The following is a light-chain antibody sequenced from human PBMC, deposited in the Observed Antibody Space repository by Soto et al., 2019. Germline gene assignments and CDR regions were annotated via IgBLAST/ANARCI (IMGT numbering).Light chain of an antibody. CDR3: QQYNSYSST. CDR1: QSIGNW. CDR2: DTS. J-gene: IGKJ1*01. Sequence: DIQMTQSPSTLSASVGDRVTITCRAIQSIGNWLAWYQQKPGKAPKLLIYDTSSLESGVPSRFSGSGSGTEFTLTISSLQPDDFATYYCQQYNSYSSTFGHGTKVDIK. V-gene: IGKV1-5*01.